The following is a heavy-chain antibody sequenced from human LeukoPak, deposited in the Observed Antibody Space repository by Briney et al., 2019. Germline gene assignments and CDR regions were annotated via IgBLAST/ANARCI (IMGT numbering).Heavy chain of an antibody. V-gene: IGHV3-66*01. CDR3: ARCGSGWSRSYFDY. D-gene: IGHD6-19*01. CDR1: GFTVSSNY. Sequence: GRSLRLSCAASGFTVSSNYMSWVRQAPGKGLEWVSVIYSGGSTYYTDSVKGRFTISRDNSKNTLYLQMNSLRAEDTAVYYCARCGSGWSRSYFDYWGQGTLVTVSS. CDR2: IYSGGST. J-gene: IGHJ4*02.